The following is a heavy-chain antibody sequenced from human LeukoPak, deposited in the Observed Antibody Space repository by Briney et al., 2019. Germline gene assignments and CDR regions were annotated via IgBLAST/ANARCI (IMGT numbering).Heavy chain of an antibody. CDR3: ARVGYDSSGYLDY. J-gene: IGHJ4*02. CDR1: GFTFSSYS. V-gene: IGHV3-21*01. Sequence: GGSLRLSCAASGFTFSSYSMNWVRQAPGKGLEWVSSISSSSSYIYYADSVKGRFTISRDNAKNSLYLQMNSLRAEDTAVYYCARVGYDSSGYLDYWGQGTLVTVTS. CDR2: ISSSSSYI. D-gene: IGHD3-22*01.